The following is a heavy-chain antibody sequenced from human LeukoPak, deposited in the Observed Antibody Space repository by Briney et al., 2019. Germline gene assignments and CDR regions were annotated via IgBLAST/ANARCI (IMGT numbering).Heavy chain of an antibody. J-gene: IGHJ3*02. CDR3: ARDLLYCGGDCYHDAFDI. CDR1: GYTFTSYG. CDR2: ISDYNGDT. V-gene: IGHV1-18*01. Sequence: ASVKVSCKASGYTFTSYGISWVRQAPGRGLEWVGWISDYNGDTNYAQKLQGRVTMTTDTSTSTAYMELRSLRSDDTAVYCARDLLYCGGDCYHDAFDIWGQGTMVTVSS. D-gene: IGHD2-21*02.